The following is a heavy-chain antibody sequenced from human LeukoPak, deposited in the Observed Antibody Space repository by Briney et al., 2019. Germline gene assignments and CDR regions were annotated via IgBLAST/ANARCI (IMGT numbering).Heavy chain of an antibody. CDR1: GGSISSGDYY. J-gene: IGHJ3*02. CDR3: AREVVVPAASDAFDI. V-gene: IGHV4-30-4*08. CDR2: IYYSGST. D-gene: IGHD2-2*01. Sequence: SETLSLTCTVSGGSISSGDYYWSWIRQPPEKGLEWIGYIYYSGSTYYNPSLKSRVTISVDTSKNQFSLKLSSVTAADTAVYYCAREVVVPAASDAFDIWGQGTMVTVSS.